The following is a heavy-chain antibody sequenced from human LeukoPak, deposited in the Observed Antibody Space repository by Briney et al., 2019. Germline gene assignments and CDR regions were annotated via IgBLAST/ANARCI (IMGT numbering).Heavy chain of an antibody. J-gene: IGHJ4*02. CDR1: GGSISSYY. Sequence: SETLSLTCTVSGGSISSYYWSWIRQPPGKGLEWIGYIYYSGSTNYNPSLKSRVTISVDTSQNQFSLKLSSVTAADTAVYYCARVIPGGYSYGFYFDYWGQGTLVTVSS. CDR3: ARVIPGGYSYGFYFDY. CDR2: IYYSGST. D-gene: IGHD5-18*01. V-gene: IGHV4-59*01.